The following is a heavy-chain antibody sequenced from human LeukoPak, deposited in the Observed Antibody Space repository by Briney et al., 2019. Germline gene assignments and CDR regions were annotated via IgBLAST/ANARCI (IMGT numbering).Heavy chain of an antibody. D-gene: IGHD2-2*01. CDR3: ATHVSIVAPATLNYGDNWFDP. CDR2: IYYRGTT. Sequence: SETLSLTCTVSGGSISSSISYWGWIRQPPGKGLEWIGSIYYRGTTYYNPSLKSRVTISVDTSKNQFSLNLNSVTAADTAIYYCATHVSIVAPATLNYGDNWFDPWGQGTLVIVSS. V-gene: IGHV4-39*01. CDR1: GGSISSSISY. J-gene: IGHJ5*02.